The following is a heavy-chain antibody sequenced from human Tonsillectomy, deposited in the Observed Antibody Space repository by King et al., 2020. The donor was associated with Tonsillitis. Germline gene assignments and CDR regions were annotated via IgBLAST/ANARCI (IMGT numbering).Heavy chain of an antibody. CDR3: AHRTRTGTNEWALAFDY. D-gene: IGHD1-26*01. Sequence: TLKESGPTLVKPTQTLTLTCTFSGFSLSTSRVGVGWIRQPPGKALEWLALIYWDDDKRYSPSLKSRLTITKDTSTSQVVLTMTNMDPVDTATYYCAHRTRTGTNEWALAFDYWGQGTLVTVSS. J-gene: IGHJ4*02. CDR2: IYWDDDK. V-gene: IGHV2-5*02. CDR1: GFSLSTSRVG.